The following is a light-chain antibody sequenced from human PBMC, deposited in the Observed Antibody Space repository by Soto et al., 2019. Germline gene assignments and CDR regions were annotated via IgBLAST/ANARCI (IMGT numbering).Light chain of an antibody. CDR3: QQYGRPGLT. Sequence: EIVLTQSPGTLSLSPGERATLSCRASQSVSSSYLAWYQQKPGQAPRLLIYGASSRATGIPDRFSGSGSGTDFTLTISRLEPEDFAVYYCQQYGRPGLTFGQGTKVEIK. CDR2: GAS. CDR1: QSVSSSY. V-gene: IGKV3-20*01. J-gene: IGKJ1*01.